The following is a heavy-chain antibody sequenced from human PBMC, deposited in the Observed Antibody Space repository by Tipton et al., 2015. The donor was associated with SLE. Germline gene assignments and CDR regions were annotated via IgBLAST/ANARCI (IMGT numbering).Heavy chain of an antibody. CDR3: ARAQNYCGSGSYPDH. V-gene: IGHV4-59*01. CDR1: GGSISSYY. CDR2: IYYSGST. Sequence: TLSLTCTVSGGSISSYYWNWVRQPPGKGLEWIWYIYYSGSTNYNPYLKSRVTISVDTSKNQFSLKLRSVTAADTAVYYCARAQNYCGSGSYPDHWGQGTLVPVSP. J-gene: IGHJ4*02. D-gene: IGHD3-10*01.